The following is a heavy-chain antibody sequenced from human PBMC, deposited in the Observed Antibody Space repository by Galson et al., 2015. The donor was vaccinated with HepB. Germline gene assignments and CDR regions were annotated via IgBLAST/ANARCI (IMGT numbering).Heavy chain of an antibody. J-gene: IGHJ6*02. CDR3: ARLDPRGYCSGTDCYYYAMDV. CDR1: GGSINSYY. CDR2: IYYSGSA. D-gene: IGHD2-15*01. Sequence: ETLSLTCTVSGGSINSYYWNWIRQPPGKGLEWIGYIYYSGSANYNPSLKSRVTISVDRSQNQFSLKLSSVTAADTAVYYCARLDPRGYCSGTDCYYYAMDVWGQGTTVTVSS. V-gene: IGHV4-59*08.